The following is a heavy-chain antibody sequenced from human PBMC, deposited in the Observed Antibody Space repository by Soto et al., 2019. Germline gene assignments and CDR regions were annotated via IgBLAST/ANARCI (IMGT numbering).Heavy chain of an antibody. D-gene: IGHD6-19*01. Sequence: GASVKVSCKASGYTFTSYAMHWVRQAPGQRLEWMGWINAGNGNTKYSQKFQGRVTITRDTSASTAYMELSSLRSEDTAVYYCARLRSGSGPYFDYWGQGTLVTVSS. J-gene: IGHJ4*02. CDR2: INAGNGNT. CDR3: ARLRSGSGPYFDY. CDR1: GYTFTSYA. V-gene: IGHV1-3*01.